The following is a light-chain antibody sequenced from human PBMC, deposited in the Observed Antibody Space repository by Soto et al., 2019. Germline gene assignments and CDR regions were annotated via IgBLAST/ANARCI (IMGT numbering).Light chain of an antibody. CDR3: HQFNSYPIT. Sequence: DIQMTQSPSTLSASVGDRVTITFRASQSISSWLAWYQQKPGKAPKLVIYEASSLESGVPSRFSGSGSGTEFTLSIAGLQPDDFATYYCHQFNSYPITFGQGTRLAIK. CDR1: QSISSW. CDR2: EAS. V-gene: IGKV1-5*01. J-gene: IGKJ5*01.